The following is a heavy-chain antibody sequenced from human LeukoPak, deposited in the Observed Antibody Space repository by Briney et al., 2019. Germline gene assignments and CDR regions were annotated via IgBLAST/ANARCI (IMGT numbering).Heavy chain of an antibody. CDR2: ISSSSSYI. CDR3: AGFYEAEAFDI. J-gene: IGHJ3*02. D-gene: IGHD3-3*01. Sequence: GRSLRLSCAASGFTFSSYSMNWVRQAPGKGLEWVSSISSSSSYIYYADSVKGRFTISRDNAKNSLYLQMNSLRAEDTAVYYCAGFYEAEAFDIWGQGTMVTVSS. CDR1: GFTFSSYS. V-gene: IGHV3-21*01.